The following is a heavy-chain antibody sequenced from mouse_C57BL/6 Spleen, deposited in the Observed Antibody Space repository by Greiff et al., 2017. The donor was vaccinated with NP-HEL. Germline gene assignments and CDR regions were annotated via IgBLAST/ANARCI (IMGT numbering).Heavy chain of an antibody. CDR1: GYTFTSYW. D-gene: IGHD1-1*01. CDR3: ARAGRIYYYCDY. Sequence: QVQLQQPGAELVKPGASVKMSCKASGYTFTSYWITWVKQRPGQGLEWIGDIYPGSGSTNYNEKFKSKATLTVDTSSSTAYMQLSSLTSEDSAVYDCARAGRIYYYCDYWGQGTTLTVSA. V-gene: IGHV1-55*01. J-gene: IGHJ2*01. CDR2: IYPGSGST.